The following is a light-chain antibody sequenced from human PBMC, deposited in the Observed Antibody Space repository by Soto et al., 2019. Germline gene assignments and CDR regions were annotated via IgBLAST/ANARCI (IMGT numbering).Light chain of an antibody. J-gene: IGKJ5*01. CDR3: QQRHSWPIS. CDR2: DTS. Sequence: EIVMKKSPATLSLTQGEIATLSYRASEINRGLLALNQQRPVQSPSLRIYDTSNRATGIPARFSGSGSGTDFTLTISCLDPVDLGVYYCQQRHSWPISFGQGTRLEIK. CDR1: EINRGL. V-gene: IGKV3-11*01.